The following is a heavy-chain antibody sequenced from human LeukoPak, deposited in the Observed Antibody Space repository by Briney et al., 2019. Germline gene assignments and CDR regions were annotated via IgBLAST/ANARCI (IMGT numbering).Heavy chain of an antibody. CDR2: IIPIFGTA. CDR3: ARDIWGDYDYYMDV. D-gene: IGHD7-27*01. CDR1: GGTFSSYA. Sequence: SVRVSCKASGGTFSSYAISWVRQAPGQGLEWVGGIIPIFGTANYAQKFQGRVTITTDESTSTAYMELNSLRSEDTAVYYCARDIWGDYDYYMDVWGKGTTVTVSS. J-gene: IGHJ6*03. V-gene: IGHV1-69*05.